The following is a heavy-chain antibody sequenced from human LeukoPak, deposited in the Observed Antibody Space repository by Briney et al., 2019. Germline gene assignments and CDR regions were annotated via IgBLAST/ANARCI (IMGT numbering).Heavy chain of an antibody. CDR3: VRDQGGAVSY. CDR2: IGGSGGST. D-gene: IGHD3-16*01. V-gene: IGHV3-23*01. Sequence: GGSLRLSCAASGFTFSSYGMSWVRQAPGKGLEWVSAIGGSGGSTYYADSVKGRFTISRDNSKNTLYLQMNSLRAEDTAVYYCVRDQGGAVSYWGQGTLVTVSS. J-gene: IGHJ4*02. CDR1: GFTFSSYG.